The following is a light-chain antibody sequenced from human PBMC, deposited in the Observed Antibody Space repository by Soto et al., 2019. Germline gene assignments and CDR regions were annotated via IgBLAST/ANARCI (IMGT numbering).Light chain of an antibody. CDR2: GAS. CDR3: QQYNNRPRT. CDR1: QSVSSN. V-gene: IGKV3D-15*01. Sequence: EIVMTQSPATLSVSPGERATLSCRASQSVSSNLAWYQQKPGQAPRLLIYGASIRATGIPARFSGSGSGTEFTLTISSLQSEDFAVYYCQQYNNRPRTFGQGTKVDIK. J-gene: IGKJ1*01.